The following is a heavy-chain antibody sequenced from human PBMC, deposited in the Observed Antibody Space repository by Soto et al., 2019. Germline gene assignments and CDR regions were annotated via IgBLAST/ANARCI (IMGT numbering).Heavy chain of an antibody. CDR2: IIPIFGTA. V-gene: IGHV1-69*13. J-gene: IGHJ4*02. D-gene: IGHD5-18*01. CDR3: ARGLVGYSYGIGFRVY. CDR1: GGTFSSYA. Sequence: SVKVSCKASGGTFSSYAISWVRQAPGQGLEWMGGIIPIFGTANYAQKFQGRVTITADESTSTAYMELSSLRSEDTAVYYCARGLVGYSYGIGFRVYWGQGTLVTVSS.